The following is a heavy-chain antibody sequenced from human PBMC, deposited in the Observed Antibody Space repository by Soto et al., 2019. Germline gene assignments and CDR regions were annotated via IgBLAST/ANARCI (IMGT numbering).Heavy chain of an antibody. J-gene: IGHJ6*02. Sequence: VKVSCKVSGYTLTELSMHWVRQAPGKGLEWMGGFDPEDGETIYAQKFQGRVTMTEDTSTDTAYMELSSLRSEDTAVYCCATVFFGTTGGYYYYGMDVWGQGTTVTVSS. V-gene: IGHV1-24*01. CDR2: FDPEDGET. D-gene: IGHD1-1*01. CDR3: ATVFFGTTGGYYYYGMDV. CDR1: GYTLTELS.